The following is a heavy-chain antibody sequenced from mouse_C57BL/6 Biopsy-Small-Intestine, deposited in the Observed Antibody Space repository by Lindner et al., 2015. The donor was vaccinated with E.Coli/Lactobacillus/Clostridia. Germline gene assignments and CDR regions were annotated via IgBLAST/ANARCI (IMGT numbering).Heavy chain of an antibody. D-gene: IGHD1-1*01. CDR1: GFTFSDYG. Sequence: VQLRESGGGLVKPGGSLKLSCAASGFTFSDYGMHWVRQAPEKGLEWVAYISSGSSIIYYADTMKGRFTISRDNAKNTLFLQMTSLRSEDTAMYYCARDGSSYAMDYWGQGTSVTVSS. J-gene: IGHJ4*01. CDR2: ISSGSSII. V-gene: IGHV5-17*01. CDR3: ARDGSSYAMDY.